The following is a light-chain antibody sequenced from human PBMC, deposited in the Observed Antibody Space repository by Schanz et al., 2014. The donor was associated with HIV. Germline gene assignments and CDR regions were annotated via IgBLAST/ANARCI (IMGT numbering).Light chain of an antibody. CDR2: GVT. V-gene: IGLV2-8*01. J-gene: IGLJ2*01. CDR3: SSYAGNNNLV. CDR1: SSDIGGYNY. Sequence: QSALTQPASVSGSPGQSITISCTGTSSDIGGYNYASWYQQHPGKAPKLMIYGVTDRPSGVPDRFSGSKSGNTASLTVSGLQTDDEADYYCSSYAGNNNLVFGGGTKVTVL.